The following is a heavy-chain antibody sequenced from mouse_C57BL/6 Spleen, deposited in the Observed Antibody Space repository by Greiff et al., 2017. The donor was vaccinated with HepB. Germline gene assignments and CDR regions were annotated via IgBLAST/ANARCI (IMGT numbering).Heavy chain of an antibody. V-gene: IGHV1-76*01. J-gene: IGHJ1*03. CDR3: ARLGGLHFDV. CDR1: GYTFTDYY. Sequence: VQVVESGAELVRPGASVKLSCKASGYTFTDYYINWVKQRPGQGLEWIARIYPGSGNTYYNEKFKGKATLTAEKSSSTAYMQLSSLTSEDSAVYFCARLGGLHFDVWGTGTTVTVSS. D-gene: IGHD2-2*01. CDR2: IYPGSGNT.